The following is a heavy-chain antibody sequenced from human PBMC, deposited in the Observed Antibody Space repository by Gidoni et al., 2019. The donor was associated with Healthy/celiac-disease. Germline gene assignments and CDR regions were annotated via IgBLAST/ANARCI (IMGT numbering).Heavy chain of an antibody. CDR2: SNPNRGGK. CDR1: GYTCTGYY. Sequence: QVQLVQSGSEVHKPGASVKFSCKASGYTCTGYYMHWVRQAPGQGLEWMGRSNPNRGGKNYAQKLQGRVTTTRDTYISTAYMEMSRLGSDDTAVYYCARDLPTGSYLPFYWGQGTLVTVSS. CDR3: ARDLPTGSYLPFY. V-gene: IGHV1-2*06. J-gene: IGHJ4*02. D-gene: IGHD3-10*01.